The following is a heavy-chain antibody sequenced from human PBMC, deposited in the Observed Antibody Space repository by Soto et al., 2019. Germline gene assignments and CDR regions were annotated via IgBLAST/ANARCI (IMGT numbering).Heavy chain of an antibody. CDR3: AREVGQDDFWSGDFDY. J-gene: IGHJ4*02. CDR2: IYYSGST. D-gene: IGHD3-3*01. Sequence: SETLSLTCTLTDASVTSASYFWDWIRQPPGKGLEWIGSIYYSGSTYYNPSLKSRVTISVDTSKNQFSLKLSSVTAADTAVYYCAREVGQDDFWSGDFDYWGQGTLVTVSS. V-gene: IGHV4-39*02. CDR1: DASVTSASYF.